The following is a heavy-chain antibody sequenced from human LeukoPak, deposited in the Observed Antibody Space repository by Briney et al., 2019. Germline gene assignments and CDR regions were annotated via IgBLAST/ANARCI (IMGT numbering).Heavy chain of an antibody. V-gene: IGHV3-21*01. CDR2: ISSSSSYI. CDR1: GFTFSSYS. Sequence: GGSLRLSCAASGFTFSSYSMNWVRQAPGKGLDWVSSISSSSSYIYYADSVKGRFTISRDNAKNSLYLQMNSLRAEDTAVYYCARGFRSDPLVRWGQGTLVTVSS. D-gene: IGHD2-8*02. CDR3: ARGFRSDPLVR. J-gene: IGHJ4*02.